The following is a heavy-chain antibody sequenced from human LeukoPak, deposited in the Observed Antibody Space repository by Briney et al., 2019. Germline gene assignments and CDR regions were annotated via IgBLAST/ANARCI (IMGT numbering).Heavy chain of an antibody. CDR2: IYYSGST. Sequence: TSETLSLTCTVSGGSISSYYWSWIRQPPGKGLEWIGYIYYSGSTNYNPSLKGRVTISVDTSNNQFSLKVSSVTAADTAVYYCARASPSRYFDYWGQGTLVTVSS. CDR3: ARASPSRYFDY. J-gene: IGHJ4*02. V-gene: IGHV4-59*01. CDR1: GGSISSYY.